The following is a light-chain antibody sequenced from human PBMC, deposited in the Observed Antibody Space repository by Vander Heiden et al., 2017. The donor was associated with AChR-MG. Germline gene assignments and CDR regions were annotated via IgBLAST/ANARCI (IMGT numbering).Light chain of an antibody. CDR3: QRSYSTPYT. Sequence: DIQMTQSPSSLSASVGDRVTITCRASQSISSYLNWYQQKPGKAPKLLIYAASSLQSGVPSRFSGSGSGTDFTLTISSLQPEDFATYYCQRSYSTPYTFGHGTKLEI. V-gene: IGKV1-39*01. J-gene: IGKJ2*01. CDR2: AAS. CDR1: QSISSY.